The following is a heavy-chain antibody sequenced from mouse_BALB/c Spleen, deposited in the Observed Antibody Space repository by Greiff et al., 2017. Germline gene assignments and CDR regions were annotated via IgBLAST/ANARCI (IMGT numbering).Heavy chain of an antibody. CDR1: GYSITSDYA. V-gene: IGHV3-2*02. Sequence: VQLKQSGPGLVKPSQSLSLTCTVTGYSITSDYAWNWIRQFPGNKLEWMGYISYSGSTSYNPSLKSRISITRDTSKNQFFLQLYSVTTEDTATYYCARAPTVVAPMDYWGQGTSVTVSS. J-gene: IGHJ4*01. D-gene: IGHD1-1*01. CDR2: ISYSGST. CDR3: ARAPTVVAPMDY.